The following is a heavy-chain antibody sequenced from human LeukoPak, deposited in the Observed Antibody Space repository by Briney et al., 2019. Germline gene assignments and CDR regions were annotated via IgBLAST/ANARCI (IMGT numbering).Heavy chain of an antibody. CDR2: VYYSGST. D-gene: IGHD6-13*01. Sequence: SETLSLTCSVSGDSISSRSDFWGWIRQPPGKGLEWIGSVYYSGSTYYNPSLKSRVTISVDRSKNQFSLKLSSVTAADTAVYYCARSVGSSWQADYWGQGTLVTVSS. CDR1: GDSISSRSDF. V-gene: IGHV4-39*07. CDR3: ARSVGSSWQADY. J-gene: IGHJ4*02.